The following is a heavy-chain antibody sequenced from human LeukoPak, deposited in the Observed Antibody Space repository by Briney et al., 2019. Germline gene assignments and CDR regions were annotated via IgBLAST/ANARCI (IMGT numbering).Heavy chain of an antibody. CDR3: ARTEGYCSGGSCYSFDP. D-gene: IGHD2-15*01. CDR1: GGSISSYY. V-gene: IGHV4-59*08. CDR2: IYYSGST. Sequence: SQTLSLTCTVSGGSISSYYWSWIRQPPGKGLEWIGYIYYSGSTNYNPSLKGRVTISVDTSKNQFSLKLSSVTAADTAVYYCARTEGYCSGGSCYSFDPWGQGTLVTVSS. J-gene: IGHJ5*02.